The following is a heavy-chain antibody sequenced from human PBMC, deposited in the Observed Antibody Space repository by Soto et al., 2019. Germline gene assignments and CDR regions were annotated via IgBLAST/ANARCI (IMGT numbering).Heavy chain of an antibody. D-gene: IGHD3-16*02. Sequence: SETLSLTCTVSGGSISSSSYYWGWIRQPPGKGLEWIGSIYYSGSTYYNPSLKSRVTISVDTSKNQFSLKLSSVTAADTAVYYCARSRGSYRYPDYWGQGTLVTVSS. J-gene: IGHJ4*02. CDR2: IYYSGST. V-gene: IGHV4-39*07. CDR1: GGSISSSSYY. CDR3: ARSRGSYRYPDY.